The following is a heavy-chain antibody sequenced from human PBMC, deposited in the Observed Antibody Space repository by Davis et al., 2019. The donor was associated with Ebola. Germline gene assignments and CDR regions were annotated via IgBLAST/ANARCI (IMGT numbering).Heavy chain of an antibody. Sequence: PGGSLRLSCAASGFTFSSYSMNWVRQAPGKGLEWVSAISGSGGSTYYADSVKGRFTISRDNSKNTLYLQMNSLRAEDTAVYYCAKDSGLWWTPAEQNWYFDLWGRGTLVTVSS. CDR3: AKDSGLWWTPAEQNWYFDL. CDR1: GFTFSSYS. D-gene: IGHD2-21*01. V-gene: IGHV3-23*01. J-gene: IGHJ2*01. CDR2: ISGSGGST.